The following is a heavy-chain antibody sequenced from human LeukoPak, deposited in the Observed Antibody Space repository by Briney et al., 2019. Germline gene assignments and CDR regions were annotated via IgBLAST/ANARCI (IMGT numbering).Heavy chain of an antibody. V-gene: IGHV3-33*01. CDR3: ARDLSPFNSGAGGDP. D-gene: IGHD1-26*01. Sequence: GGSLRLSCAASGFTFNNYGMHWVRQAPGKGLEWLAIIWYDGSNKDYADSVRGRFTISRDNSKNTLYLQMNSLRAEDTAVYYCARDLSPFNSGAGGDPWGQGTLVTVSS. CDR1: GFTFNNYG. CDR2: IWYDGSNK. J-gene: IGHJ5*02.